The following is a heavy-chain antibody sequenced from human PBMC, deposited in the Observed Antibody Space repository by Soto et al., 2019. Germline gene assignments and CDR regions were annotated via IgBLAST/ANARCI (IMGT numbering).Heavy chain of an antibody. V-gene: IGHV4-31*02. CDR2: IYYSGST. CDR1: GGTSVDGGCC. Sequence: SETMCVRRSVAGGTSVDGGCCWIWIRQHPGKGLEWIGYIYYSGSTYYNPSLKSRVTISVDTSKNQFSLKLSSVTAADTAVYYCASYCSGGSCYRNWFDPWGQGTLVTVSS. J-gene: IGHJ5*02. CDR3: ASYCSGGSCYRNWFDP. D-gene: IGHD2-15*01.